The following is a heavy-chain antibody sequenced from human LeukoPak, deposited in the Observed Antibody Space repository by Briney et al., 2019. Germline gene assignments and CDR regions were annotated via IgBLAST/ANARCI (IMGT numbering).Heavy chain of an antibody. V-gene: IGHV1-2*02. CDR3: ARDMTGGIWARATSFVH. CDR2: INPDSGGS. D-gene: IGHD1-14*01. J-gene: IGHJ4*02. Sequence: GASVKVSCKPSGYTFSAFYMHWVRQAPGQGPEWMGWINPDSGGSEYGQKFQGRVTFTSDTSSTTIYMEVRSLKSDDTAVYYCARDMTGGIWARATSFVHWGQEALVTVSS. CDR1: GYTFSAFY.